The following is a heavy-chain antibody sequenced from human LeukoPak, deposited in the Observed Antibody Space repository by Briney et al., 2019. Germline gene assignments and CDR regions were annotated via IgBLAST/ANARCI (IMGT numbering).Heavy chain of an antibody. D-gene: IGHD6-13*01. CDR3: ARERIAAAGRRSFDY. J-gene: IGHJ4*02. CDR2: IYYSGST. CDR1: GGSISSYY. V-gene: IGHV4-59*01. Sequence: SETLSLTCTVSGGSISSYYWSWIRQPPGKGLEWIGYIYYSGSTNYNPSLKSRVTISVDTSKNQFSLKLSSVTAADTAVYYCARERIAAAGRRSFDYWGQGTLVTVSS.